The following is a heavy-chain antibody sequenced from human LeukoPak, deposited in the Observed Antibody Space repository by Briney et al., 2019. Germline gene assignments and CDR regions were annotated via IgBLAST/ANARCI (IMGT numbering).Heavy chain of an antibody. J-gene: IGHJ4*02. Sequence: GGSLRLSCAASGFTFSSCGMHWVRPAPGKGLEWGGVISYDGNTQYSVDSVRGRFIMTRDNWKNTLYLQMNSLRAEDTAVYYWAKGLGTGRSPLEFFDYWGQGTLVTVSS. CDR1: GFTFSSCG. V-gene: IGHV3-30*18. D-gene: IGHD3/OR15-3a*01. CDR2: ISYDGNTQ. CDR3: AKGLGTGRSPLEFFDY.